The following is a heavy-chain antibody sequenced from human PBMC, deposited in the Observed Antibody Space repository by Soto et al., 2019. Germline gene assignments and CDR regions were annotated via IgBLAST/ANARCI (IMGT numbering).Heavy chain of an antibody. Sequence: QVQLQESGPGLVKTSQTLSLTCNVSGDSISRGGYFWTWIRQHPGKGLEWIGNVYSSGTTYYNPSLKSRVTISVDTSKNQFSLKLSSVTAADTAIYYCARDYSGYGWFDPWGQGTLVTVSS. D-gene: IGHD5-12*01. CDR3: ARDYSGYGWFDP. J-gene: IGHJ5*02. CDR1: GDSISRGGYF. V-gene: IGHV4-31*03. CDR2: VYSSGTT.